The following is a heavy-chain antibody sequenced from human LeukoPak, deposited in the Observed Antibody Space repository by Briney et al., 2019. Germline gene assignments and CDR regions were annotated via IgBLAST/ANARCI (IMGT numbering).Heavy chain of an antibody. Sequence: PSETLSLTCTVSGGPISSYYWSWIRQPPGKGLEWIGYIYYSGSTNYYPSLKSRVTISVDTSKNQFSLKLSSVTAADTAVYYCARHVTGGGYPEMFDYWGQGTLVTVSS. J-gene: IGHJ4*02. CDR1: GGPISSYY. CDR2: IYYSGST. D-gene: IGHD5-12*01. CDR3: ARHVTGGGYPEMFDY. V-gene: IGHV4-59*01.